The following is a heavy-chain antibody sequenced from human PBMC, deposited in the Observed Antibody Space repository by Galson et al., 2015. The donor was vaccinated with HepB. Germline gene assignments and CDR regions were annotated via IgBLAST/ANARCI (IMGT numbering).Heavy chain of an antibody. CDR1: GYFFAAYY. V-gene: IGHV1-2*02. Sequence: SVKVSCKASGYFFAAYYIHWVRQAPGQGLEWMGWMNPNSGGTSSAQKFQGRLTMTRDTANNTAFMELNSLTVNDTAVYYCVRDTYRLLRFLESWGQGTLVTVSA. CDR2: MNPNSGGT. D-gene: IGHD3-3*01. CDR3: VRDTYRLLRFLES. J-gene: IGHJ5*02.